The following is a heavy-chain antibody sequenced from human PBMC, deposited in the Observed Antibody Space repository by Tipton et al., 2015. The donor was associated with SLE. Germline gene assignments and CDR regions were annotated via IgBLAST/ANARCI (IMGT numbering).Heavy chain of an antibody. CDR2: IYYSGST. V-gene: IGHV4-59*12. CDR3: ARDQRQEFDP. J-gene: IGHJ5*02. Sequence: TLFLTCAVYGGSFSGYYWSWIRQPPGKGLEWIGYIYYSGSTNYNPSLKSRVTISVDTSKNQFSLKLSSVTAADTAVYYCARDQRQEFDPWGQGTLVTVSS. CDR1: GGSFSGYY.